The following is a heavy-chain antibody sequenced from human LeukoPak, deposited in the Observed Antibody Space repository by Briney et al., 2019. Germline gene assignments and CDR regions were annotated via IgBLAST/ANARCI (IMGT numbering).Heavy chain of an antibody. D-gene: IGHD2-2*01. V-gene: IGHV4-34*01. J-gene: IGHJ6*04. CDR1: GGSFSGYY. Sequence: SETLSLTCAVYGGSFSGYYWSWIRQPPGKGLEWIGKINHSGSTNYSPSLKSRVTISVDTSKNQFSLKLSSVTAADTAVYYCRSSTSPHYYYYGMDVWGKGTTVTVSS. CDR2: INHSGST. CDR3: RSSTSPHYYYYGMDV.